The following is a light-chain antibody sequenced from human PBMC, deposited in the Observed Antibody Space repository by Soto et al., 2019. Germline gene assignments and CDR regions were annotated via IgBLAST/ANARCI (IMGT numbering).Light chain of an antibody. CDR1: QTVSSY. V-gene: IGKV3-11*01. CDR2: DAP. CDR3: QHRMNWPLT. Sequence: EIVLIPSPPTLSLSPGERATLSCRASQTVSSYLLWYQQKPGQAPRLLIYDAPNRATGVPARFTGSGSETDFTLTISSLEPEDFAVYYCQHRMNWPLTLGQGTLLE. J-gene: IGKJ5*01.